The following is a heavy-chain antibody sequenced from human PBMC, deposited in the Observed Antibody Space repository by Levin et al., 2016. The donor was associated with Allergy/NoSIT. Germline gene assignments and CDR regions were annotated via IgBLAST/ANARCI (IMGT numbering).Heavy chain of an antibody. CDR2: FDPEDGET. Sequence: WVRQAPGQGLEWIGGFDPEDGETIYAQKFQGRVTMTEDTSTDTAYMELSSLRSEDTAVYYCATYGNHYDFWSGPLFDYWGQGTLVTVSS. D-gene: IGHD3-3*01. CDR3: ATYGNHYDFWSGPLFDY. J-gene: IGHJ4*02. V-gene: IGHV1-24*01.